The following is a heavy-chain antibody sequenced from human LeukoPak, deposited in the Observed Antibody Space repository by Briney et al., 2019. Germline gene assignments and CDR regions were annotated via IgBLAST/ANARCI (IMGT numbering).Heavy chain of an antibody. V-gene: IGHV3-7*03. CDR3: AGGAGWLIDY. J-gene: IGHJ4*02. D-gene: IGHD3-16*01. CDR2: IRQDGSEK. CDR1: GFTFTSYS. Sequence: GGSLRLSCAASGFTFTSYSMNWVRQAPGKGLEWVANIRQDGSEKNYVDSVKGRFTISRDNAKNSLFLQMDSLRAEDTAVYYCAGGAGWLIDYWGQGTLVTVSS.